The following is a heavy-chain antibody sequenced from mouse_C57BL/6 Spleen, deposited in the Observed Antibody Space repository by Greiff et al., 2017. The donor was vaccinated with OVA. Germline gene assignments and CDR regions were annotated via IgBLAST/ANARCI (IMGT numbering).Heavy chain of an antibody. Sequence: QVQLQQPGAELVKPGASVKMSCKASGYTFTSYWITWVKQRPGQGLEWIGDIYPGSGSTNYNEKFKSKATLTVDTSSSTAYMQLSSLTSEDSAVYYCARRDDYDRTYAMDYWGQGTSVTVSS. V-gene: IGHV1-55*01. J-gene: IGHJ4*01. CDR2: IYPGSGST. D-gene: IGHD2-4*01. CDR3: ARRDDYDRTYAMDY. CDR1: GYTFTSYW.